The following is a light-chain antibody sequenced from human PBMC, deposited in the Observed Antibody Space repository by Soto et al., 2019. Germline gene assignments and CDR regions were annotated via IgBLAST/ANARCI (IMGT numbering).Light chain of an antibody. CDR2: GAF. Sequence: EIVLTQSPGTLSLDPGERATLSCRASQSVAYTYLAWYQQKPGQAPRLLIHGAFSRATGIPDRFSGSGSGTDFTLTISRLESEDFAVYYCQQYGKAHLTFGGGTNVDI. V-gene: IGKV3-20*01. J-gene: IGKJ4*01. CDR3: QQYGKAHLT. CDR1: QSVAYTY.